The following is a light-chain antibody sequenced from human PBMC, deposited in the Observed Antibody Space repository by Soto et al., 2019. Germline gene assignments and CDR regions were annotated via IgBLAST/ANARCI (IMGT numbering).Light chain of an antibody. V-gene: IGKV3-20*01. CDR3: QQHGSSPWT. CDR2: GAS. CDR1: QTIRSIY. Sequence: ETVLTQSPGTLSLSPGERATLSCRASQTIRSIYLAWYRQTPGQAPRLLIYGASNRATGIADRFSGSGSGTDFTLIISRLEPEDFALYYCQQHGSSPWTFGQGTKVEIK. J-gene: IGKJ1*01.